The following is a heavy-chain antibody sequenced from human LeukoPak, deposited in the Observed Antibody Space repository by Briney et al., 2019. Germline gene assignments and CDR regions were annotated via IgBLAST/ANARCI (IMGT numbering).Heavy chain of an antibody. CDR1: GGSISGYY. J-gene: IGHJ4*02. CDR3: ARGRYTFDY. Sequence: SETLSLTCTVSGGSISGYYWTWIRQPPGKGLEYIGYIYYSGSTNHNPSLKSRVTISVDTSKNQFSLKLSSVTAADAAVYYCARGRYTFDYWGQGTLVTVSS. CDR2: IYYSGST. V-gene: IGHV4-59*01. D-gene: IGHD1-1*01.